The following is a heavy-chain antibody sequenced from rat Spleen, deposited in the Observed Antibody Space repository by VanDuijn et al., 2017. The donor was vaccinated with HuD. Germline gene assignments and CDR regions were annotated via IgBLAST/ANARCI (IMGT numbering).Heavy chain of an antibody. Sequence: EVQLAESGGGLVQPGRSLKLSCAASGFTFSNFDMAWVRQAPTKGLEWVASISPTGGSTYYRDSVKGRFTVSRDNAKNTLYLQMDSLRSEDTATYYCARQGAASYYGYNRFAYWGQGTLVTVSS. CDR1: GFTFSNFD. V-gene: IGHV5S13*01. CDR3: ARQGAASYYGYNRFAY. D-gene: IGHD1-9*01. CDR2: ISPTGGST. J-gene: IGHJ3*01.